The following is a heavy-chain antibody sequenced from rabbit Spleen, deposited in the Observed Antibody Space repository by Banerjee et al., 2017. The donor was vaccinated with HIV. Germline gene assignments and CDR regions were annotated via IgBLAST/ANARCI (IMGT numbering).Heavy chain of an antibody. CDR3: ARDRAKSTYYTDRLDL. D-gene: IGHD8-1*01. CDR2: INSGSTS. Sequence: QEQLVESGGGLVQPEGSLTLTCTASGFSFSGTYYMCWVRQAPGKGLEWIGCINSGSTSYYASWAKGRFTISKTSSTAVTLQLNSLTAADTATYFCARDRAKSTYYTDRLDLWGPGTLVTVS. J-gene: IGHJ5*01. V-gene: IGHV1S45*01. CDR1: GFSFSGTYY.